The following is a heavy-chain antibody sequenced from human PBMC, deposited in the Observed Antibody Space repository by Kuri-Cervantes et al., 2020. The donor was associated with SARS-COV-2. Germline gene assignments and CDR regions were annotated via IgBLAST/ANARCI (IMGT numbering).Heavy chain of an antibody. J-gene: IGHJ3*02. CDR3: ARALPWDLRGNDAFDI. Sequence: GSLRLSCAVYGGSFSGYYWSWIRQPPGKGLEWIGEINDSGSTNYNPSLESRVTISVDTSKNQFSLKLSSVTAADTAVYYCARALPWDLRGNDAFDIWSQGTMVTVSS. V-gene: IGHV4-34*01. D-gene: IGHD1-26*01. CDR2: INDSGST. CDR1: GGSFSGYY.